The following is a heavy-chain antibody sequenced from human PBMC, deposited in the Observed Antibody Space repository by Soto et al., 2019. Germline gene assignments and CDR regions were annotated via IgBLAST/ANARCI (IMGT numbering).Heavy chain of an antibody. Sequence: QVQLVQSGAEMKKPGASVKVSCESSGYTFTAYYIHWVRQAPGHRLEWMGWINPNGGGTKYAQKFQGRVTMTRDTSINTAYMELTRLTSDDTAVYYCARAVHTLIQGVRFRVDQWGQGTLVSVSS. J-gene: IGHJ4*02. D-gene: IGHD3-10*01. CDR1: GYTFTAYY. CDR3: ARAVHTLIQGVRFRVDQ. V-gene: IGHV1-2*02. CDR2: INPNGGGT.